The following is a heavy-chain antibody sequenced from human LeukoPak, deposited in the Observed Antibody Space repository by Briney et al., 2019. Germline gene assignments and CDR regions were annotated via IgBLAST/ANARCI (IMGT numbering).Heavy chain of an antibody. CDR3: ARAAAGLGNWFDP. CDR2: VYYHGYT. D-gene: IGHD6-13*01. Sequence: SETLSLTCTVSGGSSGAIRSYYWTWVRQPPGKGLEWIGHVYYHGYTHYNPSLKSRVTISIDTSKSQFSLNLSSVTDADTAVYYCARAAAGLGNWFDPWGQGTLVTVSS. CDR1: GGSSGAIRSYY. J-gene: IGHJ5*02. V-gene: IGHV4-59*01.